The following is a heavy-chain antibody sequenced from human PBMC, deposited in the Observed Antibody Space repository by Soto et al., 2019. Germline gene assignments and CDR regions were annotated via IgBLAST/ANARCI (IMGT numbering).Heavy chain of an antibody. CDR2: ISSSSSYI. V-gene: IGHV3-21*01. CDR1: GFTFSSYS. D-gene: IGHD2-2*01. J-gene: IGHJ6*02. CDR3: ARAESSYYYGMDV. Sequence: SLRLSCAASGFTFSSYSMNWVRQAPGKGLEWVSSISSSSSYIYYADSVKGRFTISRDNAKNSLYLQMNSLRAEDTAVYYCARAESSYYYGMDVWGQGTTVTVSS.